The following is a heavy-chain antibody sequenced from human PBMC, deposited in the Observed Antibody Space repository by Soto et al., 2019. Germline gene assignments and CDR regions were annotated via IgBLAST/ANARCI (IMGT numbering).Heavy chain of an antibody. J-gene: IGHJ4*02. D-gene: IGHD5-18*01. V-gene: IGHV4-59*01. CDR3: ARSTGYGDSYFDY. CDR2: MYYGGST. Sequence: QMQRQESGPGLVKPSETLSLTCTVSGGSIRTYYWNWIRQPPGKGLEWIGYMYYGGSTNYNPSLKSRVTVSGDTSKNDFSLKLTSVTAADTAVYYCARSTGYGDSYFDYWGRGTLVTVSS. CDR1: GGSIRTYY.